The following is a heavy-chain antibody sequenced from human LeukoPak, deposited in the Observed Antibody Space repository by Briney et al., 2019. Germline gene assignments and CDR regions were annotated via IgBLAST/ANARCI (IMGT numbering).Heavy chain of an antibody. Sequence: GGSLRLSCAASGFTFSSYAMSWVRQAPGKGLEWVSAISGSGGSTYYADSVKGRFTISRDNSKNTLYLQMNSLRAEDTAIYFCAREDDWNYEDYWGQGTLVTVSS. V-gene: IGHV3-23*01. CDR2: ISGSGGST. J-gene: IGHJ4*02. CDR1: GFTFSSYA. CDR3: AREDDWNYEDY. D-gene: IGHD1-7*01.